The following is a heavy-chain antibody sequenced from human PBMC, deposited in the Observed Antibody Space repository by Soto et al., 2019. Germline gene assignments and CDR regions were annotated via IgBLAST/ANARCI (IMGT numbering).Heavy chain of an antibody. CDR1: GYTFTSYG. D-gene: IGHD3-16*02. Sequence: AASVKVSCKASGYTFTSYGISWVRQAPGQGLEWMGWISAYNGNTNYAQKLQGRVTMTTDTSTSTAYMELRSLRSDDTAVYYCARELITFGGVIGDFDYWGQGTLVTVSS. J-gene: IGHJ4*02. CDR2: ISAYNGNT. V-gene: IGHV1-18*01. CDR3: ARELITFGGVIGDFDY.